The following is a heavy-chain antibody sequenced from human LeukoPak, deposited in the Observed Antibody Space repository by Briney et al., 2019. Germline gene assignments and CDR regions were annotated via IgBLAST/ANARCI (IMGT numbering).Heavy chain of an antibody. CDR1: GGSVTTNSNY. Sequence: SETLSLTCSVSGGSVTTNSNYWGWIRQPPGKGLEWIGSIYYTGSTDYNPSLKSRVTISVDTSKNQFSLKLSSVTAADTAVYYCARTTGGILMDVWGKGTMVIVSS. CDR2: IYYTGST. J-gene: IGHJ6*04. V-gene: IGHV4-39*07. CDR3: ARTTGGILMDV. D-gene: IGHD4-11*01.